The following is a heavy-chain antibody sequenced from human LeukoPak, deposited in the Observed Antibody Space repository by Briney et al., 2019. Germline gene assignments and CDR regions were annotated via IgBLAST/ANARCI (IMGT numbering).Heavy chain of an antibody. V-gene: IGHV1-18*01. CDR1: GYTFTSYG. CDR2: ISAYNGNT. Sequence: ASVKVSCKASGYTFTSYGISWVRQDPGQGLEWMGWISAYNGNTNYAQKLQGRVTMATDTSTSTAYMELRSLRSDDTAVYYCARGPDVEMATGYWGQGTLVTVSS. CDR3: ARGPDVEMATGY. J-gene: IGHJ4*02. D-gene: IGHD5-24*01.